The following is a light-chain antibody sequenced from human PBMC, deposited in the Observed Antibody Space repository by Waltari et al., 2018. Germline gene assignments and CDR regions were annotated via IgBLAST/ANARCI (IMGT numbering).Light chain of an antibody. V-gene: IGKV3-20*01. Sequence: IVLTQSPDTLSLSPGQRATLSCRASQTINNNFLVWYQQKPGLAPRLLIHGASSRATGFPDRFSGSGSGTDFTLTISSLEPEDVAVYYCQQYDGSVLTFGGGTKVEI. CDR1: QTINNNF. J-gene: IGKJ4*01. CDR3: QQYDGSVLT. CDR2: GAS.